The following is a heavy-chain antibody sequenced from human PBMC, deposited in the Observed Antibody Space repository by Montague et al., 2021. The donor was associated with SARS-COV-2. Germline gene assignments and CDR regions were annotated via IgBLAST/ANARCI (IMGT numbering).Heavy chain of an antibody. Sequence: SETLSLTCAVYAWTLSAYYLTLIRQPPGKGLGWIGEISRSGETTYNPSLKSRVTLSGDTSRNQFSLELRSVTAADTALYYCARGRRPLSVGSGWYLDYWGLRSPVSAAS. V-gene: IGHV4-34*01. CDR1: AWTLSAYY. CDR3: ARGRRPLSVGSGWYLDY. D-gene: IGHD6-19*01. J-gene: IGHJ4*02. CDR2: ISRSGET.